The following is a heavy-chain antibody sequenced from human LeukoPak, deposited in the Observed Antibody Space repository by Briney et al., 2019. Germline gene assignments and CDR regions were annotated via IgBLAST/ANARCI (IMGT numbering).Heavy chain of an antibody. D-gene: IGHD4-17*01. J-gene: IGHJ4*02. CDR2: ISYDGSNK. CDR1: GFTFSSYA. Sequence: GGSLRLSCAASGFTFSSYAMHWVRQAPGKGLEWVAVISYDGSNKYYADSVKGRFTISRDNSKNTLHLQINSLRAEDTAVYYCARNPYGDYYFDYWGQGTLVTVSS. CDR3: ARNPYGDYYFDY. V-gene: IGHV3-30-3*01.